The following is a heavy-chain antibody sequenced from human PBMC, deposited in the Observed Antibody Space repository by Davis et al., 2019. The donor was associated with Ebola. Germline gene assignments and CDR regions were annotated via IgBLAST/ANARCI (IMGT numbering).Heavy chain of an antibody. Sequence: GESLKISCAASGFTFSSYAMHWVRQAPGKGLEWVAVISYDGSNKYYADSVKGRFTISRDNSKNTLYLQMNSLRAEDTAVYYCARDYGDYGFDYWGQGTLVTVSS. CDR2: ISYDGSNK. CDR1: GFTFSSYA. V-gene: IGHV3-30-3*01. D-gene: IGHD4-17*01. J-gene: IGHJ4*02. CDR3: ARDYGDYGFDY.